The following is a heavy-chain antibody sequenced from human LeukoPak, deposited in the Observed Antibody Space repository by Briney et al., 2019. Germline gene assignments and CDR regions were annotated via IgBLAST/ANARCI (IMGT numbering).Heavy chain of an antibody. CDR2: ISYAGSNK. V-gene: IGHV3-30-3*01. Sequence: PGGSLRLSCAASGFTFSSYAMHWVRQAPGKGLEWVAVISYAGSNKYYADSVKGRFTISRDNSKNTLYLQMNSLRAEDTAVYYCARDRHLGPDYWGQGTLVTVSS. CDR3: ARDRHLGPDY. CDR1: GFTFSSYA. J-gene: IGHJ4*02. D-gene: IGHD3-10*01.